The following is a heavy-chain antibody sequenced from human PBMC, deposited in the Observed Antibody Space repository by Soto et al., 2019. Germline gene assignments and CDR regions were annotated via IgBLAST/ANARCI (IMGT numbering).Heavy chain of an antibody. V-gene: IGHV4-59*01. D-gene: IGHD1-1*01. CDR1: GDSISSYY. J-gene: IGHJ4*02. CDR2: IYYSGST. Sequence: PSETLSLTCTVSGDSISSYYWSWIRQPPGKGLEWIGYIYYSGSTNYNPSLKSRVTISVDTSKNQFSLKLSSVTAADTAVYYCARGGDNWNDGWYFDYWGQGTLVTVSS. CDR3: ARGGDNWNDGWYFDY.